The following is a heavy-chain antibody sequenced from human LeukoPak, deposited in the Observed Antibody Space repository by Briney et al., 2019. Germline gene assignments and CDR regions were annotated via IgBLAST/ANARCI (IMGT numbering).Heavy chain of an antibody. CDR2: ISSSSSYI. Sequence: GGSLRLSCAASGFTFSSYSMNWVRQAPGKGLEWVSSISSSSSYIYYADSVKGRFTISRDNAKNSLYLRMNSLRAEDTAVDYCARDFCSGGSCYTNWFDPWGQGTLVTVSS. V-gene: IGHV3-21*01. CDR3: ARDFCSGGSCYTNWFDP. J-gene: IGHJ5*02. D-gene: IGHD2-15*01. CDR1: GFTFSSYS.